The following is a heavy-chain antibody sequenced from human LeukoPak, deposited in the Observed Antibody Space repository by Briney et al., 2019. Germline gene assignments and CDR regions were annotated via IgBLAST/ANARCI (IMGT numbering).Heavy chain of an antibody. CDR2: INPNSGGT. D-gene: IGHD3-9*01. Sequence: GASVKVPCKASGYTFTGYYMHWVRQAPGQGLERMGWINPNSGGTNYAQKFQGRVTMTRDTSISTAYMELSRLRSDDTAVYYCARDEHDILTGYYYFDYWGQGTLVTVSS. CDR1: GYTFTGYY. CDR3: ARDEHDILTGYYYFDY. V-gene: IGHV1-2*02. J-gene: IGHJ4*02.